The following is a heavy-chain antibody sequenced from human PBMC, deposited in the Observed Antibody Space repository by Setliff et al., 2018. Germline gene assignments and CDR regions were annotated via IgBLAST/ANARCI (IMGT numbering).Heavy chain of an antibody. Sequence: SLRLSCAASGFTFSNYDINWVRQAPGKGLEWVAVIWHDGGNKYHADSVKGRFTISRDNSTNTLYLQMNSLRPEDTAVYYCARTCSGSGCYAGLESWGQGTPVTVSS. D-gene: IGHD2-15*01. J-gene: IGHJ4*02. CDR2: IWHDGGNK. CDR1: GFTFSNYD. CDR3: ARTCSGSGCYAGLES. V-gene: IGHV3-33*08.